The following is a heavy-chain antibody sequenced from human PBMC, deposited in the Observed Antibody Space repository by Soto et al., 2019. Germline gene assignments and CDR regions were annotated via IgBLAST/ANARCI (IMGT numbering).Heavy chain of an antibody. J-gene: IGHJ6*01. Sequence: EVQMVESGGGLVEPGESLRLSCAASGFSFTNAWMNWHRQAPGKGLEWVGRIKRRSDGGTTDYATPVKGRFTVSSDEPKRTLYLHMNSMKVEDTAVYYCTADSTAACDYGMDVWGQGTTVTVSS. CDR3: TADSTAACDYGMDV. V-gene: IGHV3-15*01. CDR1: GFSFTNAW. CDR2: IKRRSDGGTT. D-gene: IGHD2-21*02.